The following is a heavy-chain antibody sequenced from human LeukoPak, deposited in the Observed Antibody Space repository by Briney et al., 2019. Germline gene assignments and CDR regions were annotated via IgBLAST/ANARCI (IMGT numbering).Heavy chain of an antibody. J-gene: IGHJ4*02. Sequence: GSLRLSCAASGFTFSSYAMSWVRQAPGKGLEWVSAISGSGGSTYYADSVKGRFTISRDNSKNTLYLQMNSLRAEDTAVYYCAKERGYFDWLLYLFDYWGQGTLVTVSS. V-gene: IGHV3-23*01. D-gene: IGHD3-9*01. CDR2: ISGSGGST. CDR3: AKERGYFDWLLYLFDY. CDR1: GFTFSSYA.